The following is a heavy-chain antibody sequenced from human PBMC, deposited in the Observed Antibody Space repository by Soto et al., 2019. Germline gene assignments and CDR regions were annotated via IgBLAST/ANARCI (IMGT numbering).Heavy chain of an antibody. CDR3: ARYSGRYYDSRYYFDY. CDR2: INHSGST. Sequence: PSETLSLTCAVYGGSFSGYYWSWIRQPPGKGLEWIGEINHSGSTNYNPSLKSRVTISVDTSKNQFSLKLSSVTAADTAVYYCARYSGRYYDSRYYFDYWGQGTLVTVPS. D-gene: IGHD3-22*01. CDR1: GGSFSGYY. J-gene: IGHJ4*02. V-gene: IGHV4-34*01.